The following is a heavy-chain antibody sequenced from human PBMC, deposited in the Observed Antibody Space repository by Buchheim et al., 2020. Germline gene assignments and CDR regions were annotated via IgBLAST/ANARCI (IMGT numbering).Heavy chain of an antibody. CDR1: GGSISSYH. J-gene: IGHJ5*02. CDR2: IYYSGST. D-gene: IGHD4-11*01. V-gene: IGHV4-59*01. Sequence: QVQLQESGPGLVKPSETLSLTCTVSGGSISSYHWSWIRQPPGKGLEWIGYIYYSGSTNYNPSLKSRVTISVDTSKNQFSLKLSSVTAADTAVYYCARGNSKRFWWFDPWGQGTL. CDR3: ARGNSKRFWWFDP.